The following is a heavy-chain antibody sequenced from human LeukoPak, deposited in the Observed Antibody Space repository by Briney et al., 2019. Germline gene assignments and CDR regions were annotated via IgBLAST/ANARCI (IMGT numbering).Heavy chain of an antibody. CDR1: GFTFSNAW. CDR3: ITDIKDVGGSFLHG. CDR2: IKSKTDGGTT. J-gene: IGHJ4*02. V-gene: IGHV3-15*01. D-gene: IGHD3-16*01. Sequence: KPGGSLRLSCAASGFTFSNAWMSWVRQAPGKGLEWVGRIKSKTDGGTTDYVAPVKGRFTISRDDSKDTLFLQMNSLKTEDTAVYYCITDIKDVGGSFLHGWGQGTLVTVSS.